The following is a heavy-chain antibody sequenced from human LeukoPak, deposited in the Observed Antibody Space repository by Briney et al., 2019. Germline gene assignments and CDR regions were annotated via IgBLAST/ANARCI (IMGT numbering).Heavy chain of an antibody. D-gene: IGHD1-7*01. CDR2: INPSGGST. Sequence: ASVQVSCKASGYTFTSYYMHWVRQAPGQGLEWMGIINPSGGSTSYAQKFQGRVTMTRDTSTSTVYMELSSLRSEDTAVYYCARDFYGNYAHYWGQGTLVTVSS. V-gene: IGHV1-46*01. CDR3: ARDFYGNYAHY. J-gene: IGHJ4*02. CDR1: GYTFTSYY.